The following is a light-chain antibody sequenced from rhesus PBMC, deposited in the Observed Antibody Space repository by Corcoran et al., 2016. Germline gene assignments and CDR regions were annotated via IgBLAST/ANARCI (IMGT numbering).Light chain of an antibody. CDR2: KAS. CDR3: QHSYGTPFT. CDR1: ENVNNY. J-gene: IGKJ3*01. V-gene: IGKV1-74*01. Sequence: DIQMTQSPSSLSASVGDRVTITCRASENVNNYLHWYQQKPGKAPKLLIYKASTLQSGVPSMFSGSGSGTDFTLTISSLQPEDFATYYCQHSYGTPFTFGPGTKLDIK.